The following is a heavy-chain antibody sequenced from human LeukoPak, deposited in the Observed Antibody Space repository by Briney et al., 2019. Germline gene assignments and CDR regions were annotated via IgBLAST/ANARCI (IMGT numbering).Heavy chain of an antibody. D-gene: IGHD3-22*01. Sequence: GGSLRLSCAASVFTVSSNYMSWVRQAPGKGLEWVSVIYSGGSTYYADSVKGRFTISRDNSKNTLYVQMNSLRAEDTAVYYCARDGGTYYYDSSGYYPQGYFDYWGQGTLVTVSS. J-gene: IGHJ4*02. V-gene: IGHV3-53*01. CDR1: VFTVSSNY. CDR2: IYSGGST. CDR3: ARDGGTYYYDSSGYYPQGYFDY.